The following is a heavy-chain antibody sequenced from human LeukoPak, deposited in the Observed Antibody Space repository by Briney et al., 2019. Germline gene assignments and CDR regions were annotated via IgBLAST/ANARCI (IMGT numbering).Heavy chain of an antibody. J-gene: IGHJ4*02. V-gene: IGHV4-59*08. CDR3: ARHVGRSSGSYPFDY. CDR2: IQYSGST. Sequence: SETLSPTCTVSGGSSSSYYWSWLRQPPGKGLEWIGYIQYSGSTNYNPSLKSRVTISVDTSKNQFSLRLSAVTAADTAVYYCARHVGRSSGSYPFDYWGQGTLVTVSS. D-gene: IGHD3-10*01. CDR1: GGSSSSYY.